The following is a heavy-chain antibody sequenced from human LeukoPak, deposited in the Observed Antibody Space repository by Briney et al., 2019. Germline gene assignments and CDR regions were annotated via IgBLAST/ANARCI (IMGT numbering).Heavy chain of an antibody. Sequence: SETLSLTCTASGGSISSYYWSWIRQPPGKGLEWIGYIYYSGSTNYNPSLKSRVTISVDTSKNQFSLKLSSVTAADTAVYYCARHIVVVPAAQRWFDPWGQGTLVTVSS. CDR1: GGSISSYY. CDR2: IYYSGST. V-gene: IGHV4-59*08. CDR3: ARHIVVVPAAQRWFDP. J-gene: IGHJ5*02. D-gene: IGHD2-2*01.